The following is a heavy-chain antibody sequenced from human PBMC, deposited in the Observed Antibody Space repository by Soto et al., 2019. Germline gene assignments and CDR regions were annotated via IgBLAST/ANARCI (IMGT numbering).Heavy chain of an antibody. CDR1: GFTFDDYA. V-gene: IGHV3-9*01. J-gene: IGHJ3*02. D-gene: IGHD4-17*01. CDR2: ISWNSGSI. Sequence: GGSLRLSCAASGFTFDDYAMHWVRQAPGKGLEWVSGISWNSGSIGYADSVKGRFTISRDNAKNSLYLQMNSLRAEDTALYYCAKDIDYETAFDIWGQGTMVTVSS. CDR3: AKDIDYETAFDI.